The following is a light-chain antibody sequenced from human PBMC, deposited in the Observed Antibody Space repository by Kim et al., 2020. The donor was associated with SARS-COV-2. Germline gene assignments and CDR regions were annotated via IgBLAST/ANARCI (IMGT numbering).Light chain of an antibody. Sequence: DIQMTQSPSTLSVSVGDRVTIICRASQSIGTWLAWYQQKPGKAPRLLIYEASNLDSGVPSRFSGSGSGTEFTLTISSLQTDDFATYYCQQYNRSPGLTFGGGTKLEI. CDR1: QSIGTW. CDR2: EAS. CDR3: QQYNRSPGLT. V-gene: IGKV1-5*03. J-gene: IGKJ4*01.